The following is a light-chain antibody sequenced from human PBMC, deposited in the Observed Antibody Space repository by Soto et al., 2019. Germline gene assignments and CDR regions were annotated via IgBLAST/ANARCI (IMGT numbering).Light chain of an antibody. CDR2: DTN. CDR1: TGAVTSGHY. Sequence: QAVVTQEPSLTVSPRGTVTLTCDSSTGAVTSGHYPYWFQQKPGQAPRTLIYDTNNKHSWTPARFSGSLLGGKAALTLSGAQPEDEAEYYCLLFYSGPRVFGGGTKLTVL. CDR3: LLFYSGPRV. V-gene: IGLV7-46*01. J-gene: IGLJ3*02.